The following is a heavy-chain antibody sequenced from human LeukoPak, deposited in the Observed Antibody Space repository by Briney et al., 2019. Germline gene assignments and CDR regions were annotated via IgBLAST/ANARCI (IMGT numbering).Heavy chain of an antibody. CDR1: GFTFSSYW. CDR2: INSDGSST. J-gene: IGHJ5*02. V-gene: IGHV3-74*01. D-gene: IGHD3-10*01. CDR3: ARAYYGSGSYQGDWFDP. Sequence: GGSLRLSCAASGFTFSSYWMHWVRQAPGKGLVWVSRINSDGSSTNYADSVKGRFTISRDNAKNTLYLQMNSLRAEDTAVYCCARAYYGSGSYQGDWFDPWGQGTLVTVSS.